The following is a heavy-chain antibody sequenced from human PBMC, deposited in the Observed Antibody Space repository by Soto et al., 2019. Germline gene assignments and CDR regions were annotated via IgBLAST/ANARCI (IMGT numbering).Heavy chain of an antibody. CDR1: GYTFNTYG. D-gene: IGHD3-3*01. CDR2: IGTHNGDT. Sequence: QVQLVQSGPEVKKPGASVKVSCKASGYTFNTYGFSWVRQAPGQGLEWVGWIGTHNGDTTYAQKFQARVTMTIDTSTTTSYMELRSLTSDDTAMYFCARDWRGAEGFDPWGQGTLVTVSS. CDR3: ARDWRGAEGFDP. J-gene: IGHJ5*02. V-gene: IGHV1-18*01.